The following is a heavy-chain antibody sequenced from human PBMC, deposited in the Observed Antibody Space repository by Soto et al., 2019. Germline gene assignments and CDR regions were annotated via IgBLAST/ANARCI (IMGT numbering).Heavy chain of an antibody. Sequence: QVQLVQSGAEVKKPGSSVKVSCKASGGTFSSYTISWVRQAPGQGLEWMGRIIPILGIANYAQKFQGRVTITADKSTSTDYMGLSSLRSEDTAVYYCARDGDNVGWFDTWGQGTLVTVSS. V-gene: IGHV1-69*08. CDR1: GGTFSSYT. CDR3: ARDGDNVGWFDT. J-gene: IGHJ5*02. D-gene: IGHD2-21*01. CDR2: IIPILGIA.